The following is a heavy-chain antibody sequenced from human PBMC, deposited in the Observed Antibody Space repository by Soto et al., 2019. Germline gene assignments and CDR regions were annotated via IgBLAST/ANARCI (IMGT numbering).Heavy chain of an antibody. CDR3: ARESLLWFGEAQSGMDV. Sequence: QVQLQESGRGLVKPSETLSLTCTVSGGSITNYYWYWIRQPPGKGLEWFGYIYYSGSTNYNPSLKSRSTASVVTLHYQFSLKLSSVTAADTAVYYCARESLLWFGEAQSGMDVWGQGPTVTVSS. D-gene: IGHD3-10*01. CDR1: GGSITNYY. J-gene: IGHJ6*02. V-gene: IGHV4-59*01. CDR2: IYYSGST.